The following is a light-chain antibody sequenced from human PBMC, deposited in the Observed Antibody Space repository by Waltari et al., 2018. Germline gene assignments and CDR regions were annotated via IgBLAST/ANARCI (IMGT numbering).Light chain of an antibody. J-gene: IGLJ3*02. CDR2: DVT. Sequence: QSALTQPAAVSGSPGQSVTISCTGASSDIGRYELVSWYQQPPGNAPKLVISDVTKRPSGVSDRFSGSKSGDTASLTISGLQFEDEADYYCCSYAGNYIWVFGGGTRLTVL. CDR1: SSDIGRYEL. V-gene: IGLV2-23*02. CDR3: CSYAGNYIWV.